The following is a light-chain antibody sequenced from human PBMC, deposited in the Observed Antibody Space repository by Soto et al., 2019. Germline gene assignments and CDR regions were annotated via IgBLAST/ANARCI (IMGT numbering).Light chain of an antibody. Sequence: EIVLTQSPATLSVSPWERATLSCRASQSVSSNLAWYQQKPGQAPRLLIYGASTRATGIPARFSGSGSGTEFTLTISSLQSEDFAVYYCQQYNNWPWTFGQGTK. J-gene: IGKJ1*01. CDR2: GAS. CDR1: QSVSSN. CDR3: QQYNNWPWT. V-gene: IGKV3-15*01.